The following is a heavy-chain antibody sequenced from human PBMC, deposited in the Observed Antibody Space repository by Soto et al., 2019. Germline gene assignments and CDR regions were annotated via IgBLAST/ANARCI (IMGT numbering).Heavy chain of an antibody. J-gene: IGHJ4*02. D-gene: IGHD1-1*01. V-gene: IGHV3-74*01. Sequence: GVSLGLSCAASGFIFSSHWMHWVRQAPGKGLVWVSHIGPDGSNMRDADSVQGRFTISRDNARNTLYLQMNSLRDEDTAVYYCVRENNWSYEYSGKRSLVAVSS. CDR2: IGPDGSNM. CDR1: GFIFSSHW. CDR3: VRENNWSYEY.